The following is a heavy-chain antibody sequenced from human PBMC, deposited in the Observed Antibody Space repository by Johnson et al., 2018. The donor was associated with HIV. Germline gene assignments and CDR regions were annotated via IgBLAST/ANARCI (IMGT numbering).Heavy chain of an antibody. CDR1: GFTFSSYA. V-gene: IGHV3-30-3*01. CDR2: ISYDGSNK. J-gene: IGHJ3*02. Sequence: QVQLVESGGGVVQPGRSLRLSCSASGFTFSSYAMHWVRQAPGKGLEWVAVISYDGSNKYYADSVKGRFTISRDNSKNTLYLQMNSLRAEDTAVYYCASGQNGVDIWGQGKMVTVFS. CDR3: ASGQNGVDI. D-gene: IGHD2-8*01.